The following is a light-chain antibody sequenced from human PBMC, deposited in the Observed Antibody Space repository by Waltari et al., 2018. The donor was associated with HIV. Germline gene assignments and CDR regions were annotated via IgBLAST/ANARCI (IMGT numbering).Light chain of an antibody. V-gene: IGKV4-1*01. J-gene: IGKJ2*01. Sequence: DIVMTQASASLAVPLGERAPLNSLYSQSALYSSNNKNYLAWYQQKPGQPPKLLIYWASTRESGVPDPFSGSGSGTDFTLTISSLQAEDVAVYYCQQYYTTSYTFGQATKLEIK. CDR1: QSALYSSNNKNY. CDR2: WAS. CDR3: QQYYTTSYT.